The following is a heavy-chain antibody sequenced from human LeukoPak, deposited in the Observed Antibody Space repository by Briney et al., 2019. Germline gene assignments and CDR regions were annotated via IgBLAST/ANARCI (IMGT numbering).Heavy chain of an antibody. CDR2: FHYNGNT. V-gene: IGHV4-59*01. D-gene: IGHD3-10*01. Sequence: SETLSLTCTVSGVSISSYYWNWIRQPPGKGLEWIGYFHYNGNTNYNPSLQSRVIMSVDTSKNQFSLRLTSVTAADTAVYYCARAYDGPPYYYYGMDVWGRGTTVTVSS. J-gene: IGHJ6*02. CDR3: ARAYDGPPYYYYGMDV. CDR1: GVSISSYY.